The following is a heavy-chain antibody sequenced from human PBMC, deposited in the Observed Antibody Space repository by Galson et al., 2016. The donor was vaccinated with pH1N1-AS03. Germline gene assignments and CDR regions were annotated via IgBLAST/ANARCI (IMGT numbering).Heavy chain of an antibody. V-gene: IGHV1-69*04. CDR1: GGSFSKYV. CDR2: IIPNLGVT. CDR3: AHHQANGYNYWFDP. D-gene: IGHD5-24*01. J-gene: IGHJ5*02. Sequence: SVKVSCKASGGSFSKYVISWVRQAPGQGLQWMGRIIPNLGVTNYAQRFQARVTITADKSSSTVYMEVTNLTSEDTAIYYCAHHQANGYNYWFDPWGQGTLVTVSS.